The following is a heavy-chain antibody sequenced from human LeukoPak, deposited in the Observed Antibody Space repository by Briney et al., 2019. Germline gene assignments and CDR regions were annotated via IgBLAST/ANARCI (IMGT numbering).Heavy chain of an antibody. D-gene: IGHD3-22*01. CDR2: IYYSGST. V-gene: IGHV4-59*08. Sequence: PSETLSLTCTVSGGSISSYYWSWIRQPPGKGLEWIGYIYYSGSTNYNPSLKSRVTISVDTSKNQFSLKLSSVTAADTAAYYCARHYYDSSGYSYDAFDIWGQGTMVTVSS. J-gene: IGHJ3*02. CDR3: ARHYYDSSGYSYDAFDI. CDR1: GGSISSYY.